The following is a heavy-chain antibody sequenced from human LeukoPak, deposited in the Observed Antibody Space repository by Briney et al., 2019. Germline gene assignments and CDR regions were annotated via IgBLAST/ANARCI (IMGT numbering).Heavy chain of an antibody. D-gene: IGHD6-13*01. Sequence: PGGSLRLSCAASGFTFSDYYMSWIRQAPGKGLEWVSYISSSGSTIYYADSVKGRFTISRDNDKNSLYLQMNSLRAEDTAVYYCARHGTPYSSSWYFDYWGQGTLVTVSS. CDR1: GFTFSDYY. J-gene: IGHJ4*02. CDR2: ISSSGSTI. CDR3: ARHGTPYSSSWYFDY. V-gene: IGHV3-11*04.